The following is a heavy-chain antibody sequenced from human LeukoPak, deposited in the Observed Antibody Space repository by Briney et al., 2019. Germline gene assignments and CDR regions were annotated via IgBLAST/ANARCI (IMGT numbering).Heavy chain of an antibody. CDR1: GGSFSGYY. Sequence: SETLSLTCAVYGGSFSGYYWSWIRQPPGKGLEWIGEINHSGSTNYNPSLKSRVTISVDTSKNQFSLKLSSVTAADTAVYYCARRRGYSYGPRGFDPWGQGTLVTVSS. CDR2: INHSGST. V-gene: IGHV4-34*01. CDR3: ARRRGYSYGPRGFDP. D-gene: IGHD5-18*01. J-gene: IGHJ5*02.